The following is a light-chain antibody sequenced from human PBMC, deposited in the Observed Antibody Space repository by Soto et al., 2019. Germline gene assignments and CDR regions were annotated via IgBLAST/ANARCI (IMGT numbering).Light chain of an antibody. CDR2: GAS. CDR3: QHTYSAPWT. V-gene: IGKV1-39*01. CDR1: QIIISY. Sequence: DIQMTQSPSSLSASVGDTVTITCRASQIIISYLNWYQQKPGKAPNLLIYGASSLQSGVPSRFSGSASGTDFTLTISSLQPEDFATYYCQHTYSAPWTFGQGTNVDVK. J-gene: IGKJ1*01.